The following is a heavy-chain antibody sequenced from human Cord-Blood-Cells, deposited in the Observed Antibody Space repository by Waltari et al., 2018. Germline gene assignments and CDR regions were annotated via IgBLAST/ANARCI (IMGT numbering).Heavy chain of an antibody. CDR3: ASSTGLTGDRNAFDI. CDR1: GGTFSSYA. Sequence: QVQLVQSGAEVKKPGSSVKVSCKASGGTFSSYAISWVRQAPGQGLEWMGGIIPIFGTANYAQKSQGRVTITADESTSTADMGLSSLRSEDTAVYYGASSTGLTGDRNAFDIWGQGTMVTVSS. D-gene: IGHD7-27*01. V-gene: IGHV1-69*12. J-gene: IGHJ3*02. CDR2: IIPIFGTA.